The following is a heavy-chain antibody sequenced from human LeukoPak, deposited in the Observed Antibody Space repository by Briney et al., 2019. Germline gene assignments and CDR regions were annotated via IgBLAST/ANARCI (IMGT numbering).Heavy chain of an antibody. CDR2: MKQDGSVK. CDR3: ARIGYSSSSFDY. J-gene: IGHJ4*02. Sequence: GGSLRLSCAASGFTFSTYWMSWVRQAPGKGPEWVANMKQDGSVKYYVDSVKGRFTIFRDNAKNSVYLQMNSLRAEDTAVYYCARIGYSSSSFDYWGQGTLVTVSS. V-gene: IGHV3-7*03. D-gene: IGHD6-6*01. CDR1: GFTFSTYW.